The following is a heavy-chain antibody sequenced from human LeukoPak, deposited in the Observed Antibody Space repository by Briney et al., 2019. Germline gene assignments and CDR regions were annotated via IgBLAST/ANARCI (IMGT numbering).Heavy chain of an antibody. CDR1: GGSISSYY. J-gene: IGHJ6*02. CDR3: ARGQDTAMVTSGMDV. V-gene: IGHV4-4*07. Sequence: SETLSLTCTVSGGSISSYYWSWIRQPAGKGLEWIGRIYTSGSTNYNPSLKSRVTMSVDTSKNQFSLKLSSVTAADTAVYYCARGQDTAMVTSGMDVWGQGTTVTVSS. D-gene: IGHD5-18*01. CDR2: IYTSGST.